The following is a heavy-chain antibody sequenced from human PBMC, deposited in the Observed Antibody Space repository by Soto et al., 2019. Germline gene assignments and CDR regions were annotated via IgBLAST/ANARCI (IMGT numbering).Heavy chain of an antibody. D-gene: IGHD7-27*01. CDR1: GFTLWNYA. Sequence: GGSMRLSCAASGFTLWNYAMSWVRQAPGKGLEWVSAIGGRGSSTYYIDSVKGRFTISRDSSKNTLYLQMNSLRAEDTAVYYCARDGGRANWDHYYGMDVWGQGTTVIVSS. J-gene: IGHJ6*02. V-gene: IGHV3-23*01. CDR3: ARDGGRANWDHYYGMDV. CDR2: IGGRGSST.